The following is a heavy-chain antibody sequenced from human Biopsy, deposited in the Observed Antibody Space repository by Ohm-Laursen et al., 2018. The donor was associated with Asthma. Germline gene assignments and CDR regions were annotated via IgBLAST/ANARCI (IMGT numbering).Heavy chain of an antibody. CDR1: GFTFSSYA. CDR3: AREGIAVAHFDY. D-gene: IGHD6-19*01. V-gene: IGHV3-30-3*01. CDR2: ISYDGSNK. Sequence: SLRLSCAASGFTFSSYAMHWVRQAPGKGLEWVAVISYDGSNKYYADSVKGRFTISRDNSKNTLYLQMNSLRAEDTAVYYCAREGIAVAHFDYWGQGTLVPVSS. J-gene: IGHJ4*02.